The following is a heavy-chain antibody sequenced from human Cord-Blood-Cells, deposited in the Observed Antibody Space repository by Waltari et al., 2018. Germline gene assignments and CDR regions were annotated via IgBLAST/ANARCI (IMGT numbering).Heavy chain of an antibody. CDR3: ARSFSGSFDY. V-gene: IGHV3-74*01. Sequence: EVQLVESGGGLVQPGGSLSLSCAASGFHFSSSWMLWVRQAPGKGLVWVSRINSDGSSTSYADSVKGRFTISRDNAKNTLYLQMNSLRAEDTAVYYCARSFSGSFDYWGQGTLVTVSS. D-gene: IGHD1-26*01. J-gene: IGHJ4*02. CDR1: GFHFSSSW. CDR2: INSDGSST.